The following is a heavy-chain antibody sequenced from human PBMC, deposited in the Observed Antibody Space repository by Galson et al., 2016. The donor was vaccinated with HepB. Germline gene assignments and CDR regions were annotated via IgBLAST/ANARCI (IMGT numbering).Heavy chain of an antibody. CDR3: GRGGDYFDSNGYYVGVAIDY. V-gene: IGHV1-69*06. D-gene: IGHD3-22*01. J-gene: IGHJ4*02. Sequence: SVKVSCKASGGNFSRYAISWVRQAPGQGLEWLGGVIPMFGTANYAQMLQGRVTITADKSTSTAYMELTSLRSDDTAVYYCGRGGDYFDSNGYYVGVAIDYWGQGTLVTISS. CDR1: GGNFSRYA. CDR2: VIPMFGTA.